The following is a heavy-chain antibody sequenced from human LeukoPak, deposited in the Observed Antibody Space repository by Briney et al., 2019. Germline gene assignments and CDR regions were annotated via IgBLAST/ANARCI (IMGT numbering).Heavy chain of an antibody. J-gene: IGHJ4*02. Sequence: GGSLRLSCAASGFSLSNYAMCWARDAPGEGLECGAATSGGDGSTFYADSVEGRFTISRENSKNTLFLQMNSLRAEDTAVYYCESMGRLLYFADEESFDYWGQGTPVTVSS. CDR1: GFSLSNYA. D-gene: IGHD2/OR15-2a*01. CDR3: ESMGRLLYFADEESFDY. CDR2: TSGGDGST. V-gene: IGHV3-23*01.